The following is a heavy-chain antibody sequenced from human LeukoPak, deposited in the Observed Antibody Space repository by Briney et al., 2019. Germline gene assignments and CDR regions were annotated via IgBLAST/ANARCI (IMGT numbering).Heavy chain of an antibody. V-gene: IGHV3-23*01. CDR3: AKARVRGVIITSFDY. Sequence: GGSLRLSCAASGFTVSSNYMSWVRQAPGKGLEWVSAISISGGSTYYADSVKGRFTISRDNSKNTLYLQMNSLGAEDTAVYYCAKARVRGVIITSFDYWGQGTLVTVSS. CDR1: GFTVSSNY. D-gene: IGHD3-10*01. J-gene: IGHJ4*02. CDR2: ISISGGST.